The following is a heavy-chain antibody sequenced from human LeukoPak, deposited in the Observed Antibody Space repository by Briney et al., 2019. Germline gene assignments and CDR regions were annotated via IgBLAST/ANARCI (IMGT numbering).Heavy chain of an antibody. D-gene: IGHD2-2*01. CDR1: GYSISSGYQ. CDR2: IFHTGSA. CDR3: ARDPRWLTPDCTSISCYENYFDP. J-gene: IGHJ5*02. V-gene: IGHV4-38-2*02. Sequence: PSETLSLTCAVSGYSISSGYQWAWIRQPPGKTLEWIGNIFHTGSAHYNPSLQSRVTISVDTSTNHFSLRLSSVTAADTAVYYCARDPRWLTPDCTSISCYENYFDPWGQGILVTVSS.